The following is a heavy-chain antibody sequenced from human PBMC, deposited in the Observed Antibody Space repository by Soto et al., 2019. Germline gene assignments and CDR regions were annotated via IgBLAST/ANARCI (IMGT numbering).Heavy chain of an antibody. Sequence: EVRLLESGGGLVKPGGSLRLSCATSGLTFSNYAMSWVRQAPGGGLEWVSSMSGSSSTTYYADSVRGRFTISRDRSKNTLYLQMSSLRAEDTARYYWAKKLERELPRVIDFLGQGTLVTVSS. CDR1: GLTFSNYA. CDR2: MSGSSSTT. CDR3: AKKLERELPRVIDF. D-gene: IGHD1-7*01. V-gene: IGHV3-23*01. J-gene: IGHJ4*02.